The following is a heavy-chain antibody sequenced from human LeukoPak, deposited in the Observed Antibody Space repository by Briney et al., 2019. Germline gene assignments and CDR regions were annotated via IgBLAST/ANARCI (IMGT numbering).Heavy chain of an antibody. CDR1: GFKLIGYS. CDR3: AKEGDNTGYD. CDR2: INSSSGTI. Sequence: GGSLRLSCAASGFKLIGYSMNWVRQAPGEGLEWVSYINSSSGTIIYADSVKGRFTISRDNAKNSLYLQMNSLRAEDTAVYYCAKEGDNTGYDWGQGTLVTVSS. V-gene: IGHV3-48*04. J-gene: IGHJ4*02. D-gene: IGHD3-22*01.